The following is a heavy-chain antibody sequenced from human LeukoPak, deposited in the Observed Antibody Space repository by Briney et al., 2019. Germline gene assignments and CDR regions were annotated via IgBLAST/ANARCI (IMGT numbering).Heavy chain of an antibody. CDR1: GYTFTSYA. D-gene: IGHD3-22*01. CDR3: ARATYYYDSSGYLWYFDY. Sequence: ASVKVSCKASGYTFTSYAMHWVRQAPGQRLEWMGWINAGNGNTKYSQKFQGRGTITRDTSASTAYMELSSLRSEDTAVYYCARATYYYDSSGYLWYFDYWGQGTLVTVSS. V-gene: IGHV1-3*01. J-gene: IGHJ4*02. CDR2: INAGNGNT.